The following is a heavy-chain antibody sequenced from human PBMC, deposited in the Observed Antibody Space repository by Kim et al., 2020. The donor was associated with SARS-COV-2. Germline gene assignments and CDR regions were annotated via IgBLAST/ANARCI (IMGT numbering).Heavy chain of an antibody. D-gene: IGHD6-19*01. CDR1: GGSISSSSYY. V-gene: IGHV4-39*07. Sequence: SETLSLTCTVSGGSISSSSYYWGWIRQPPGKGLEWIGSIYYSGSTYYNPSLKSRVTISVDTSKNQFSLKLSSVTAADTAVYYCARVGVAGSRVPFDYWGQGTLVTVSS. J-gene: IGHJ4*02. CDR2: IYYSGST. CDR3: ARVGVAGSRVPFDY.